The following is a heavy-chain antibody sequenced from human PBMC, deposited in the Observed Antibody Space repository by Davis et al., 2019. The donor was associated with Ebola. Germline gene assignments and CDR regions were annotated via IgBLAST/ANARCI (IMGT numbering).Heavy chain of an antibody. CDR3: ARDGYCSSTSCYRGDY. Sequence: SVKVSCKASRGTFSSYAISWVRQAPGQGLEWMGGIIPIFGTANYAQKFQGRVTITADESTSTAYMELSSLRSEDTAVYYGARDGYCSSTSCYRGDYWGQGTLVTVSS. V-gene: IGHV1-69*13. CDR1: RGTFSSYA. J-gene: IGHJ4*02. D-gene: IGHD2-2*02. CDR2: IIPIFGTA.